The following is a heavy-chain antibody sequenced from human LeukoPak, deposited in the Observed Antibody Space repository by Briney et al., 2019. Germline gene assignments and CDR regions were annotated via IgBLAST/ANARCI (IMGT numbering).Heavy chain of an antibody. CDR3: VRSGYNWGFDY. CDR1: GYTFTGNY. V-gene: IGHV1-2*02. D-gene: IGHD1-1*01. Sequence: ASVKVSCKASGYTFTGNYMHWVRQVPGQGLEWMGWINPKSGGTHYAQKFQGRVTMTRDTSISTAYLELSRLRSDDTAVYYCVRSGYNWGFDYWGQGTLVTVSS. J-gene: IGHJ4*02. CDR2: INPKSGGT.